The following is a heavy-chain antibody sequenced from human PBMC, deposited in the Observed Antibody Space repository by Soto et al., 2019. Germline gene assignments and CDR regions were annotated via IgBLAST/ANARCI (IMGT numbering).Heavy chain of an antibody. Sequence: GECLKISCKGSGYSFTSYWIGWVRQMPGKGLEWMGIIYPGYSDTRYSPSFQGQVTISADKSISTAYLQWSSLKASDTAMYFCAITRSPYGSGSIDAFDIWGQGTMVTVSS. V-gene: IGHV5-51*01. D-gene: IGHD3-10*01. CDR2: IYPGYSDT. J-gene: IGHJ3*02. CDR3: AITRSPYGSGSIDAFDI. CDR1: GYSFTSYW.